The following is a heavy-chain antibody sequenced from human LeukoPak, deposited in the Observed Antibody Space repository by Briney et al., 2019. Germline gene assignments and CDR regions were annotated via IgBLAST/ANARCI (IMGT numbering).Heavy chain of an antibody. Sequence: SETLSLTCTVSGGSISSYYWSWIRQPPGKGLEWIGEIDHSGSTNYNPSLKSRVTISVDTSKNQFSLKLSSVTAADTAVYYCATYSSSWYWGDWGQGTLVTVSS. CDR2: IDHSGST. V-gene: IGHV4-34*01. J-gene: IGHJ4*02. CDR1: GGSISSYY. D-gene: IGHD6-13*01. CDR3: ATYSSSWYWGD.